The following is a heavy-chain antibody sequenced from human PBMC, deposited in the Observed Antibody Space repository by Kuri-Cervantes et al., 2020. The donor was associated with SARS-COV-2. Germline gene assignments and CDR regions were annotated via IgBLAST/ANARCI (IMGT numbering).Heavy chain of an antibody. CDR2: ICLDGNNK. J-gene: IGHJ5*02. Sequence: YWVRQAPGKGLEWVAVICLDGNNKYYADSVQGRFTISRDNSKNTLYLQMNSLRVEDTAVYYCAREDRYGGNLNWFDPWGQGTLVTVSS. CDR3: AREDRYGGNLNWFDP. D-gene: IGHD1-26*01. V-gene: IGHV3-33*07.